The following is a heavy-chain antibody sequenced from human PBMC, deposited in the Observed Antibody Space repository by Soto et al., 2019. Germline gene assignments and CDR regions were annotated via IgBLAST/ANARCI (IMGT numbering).Heavy chain of an antibody. V-gene: IGHV3-23*01. CDR3: AKGIPVLLWFRELRPSYFDY. CDR2: ISGSGGST. CDR1: GFTFSSDA. J-gene: IGHJ4*02. D-gene: IGHD3-10*01. Sequence: GGSLRLSCAAAGFTFSSDAMSWVRQAPGKGLEWVSAISGSGGSTYYADSVKGRFTISRDNSKNTLYLQMNSLRAEDTAVYYCAKGIPVLLWFRELRPSYFDYWGQGTLVTVSS.